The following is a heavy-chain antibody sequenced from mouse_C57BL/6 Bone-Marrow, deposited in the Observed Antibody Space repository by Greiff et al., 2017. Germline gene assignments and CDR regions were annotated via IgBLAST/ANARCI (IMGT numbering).Heavy chain of an antibody. Sequence: VQLQQSVAELVRPGASVKLSCTASGFNIKNTYMHWVKQRPEQGLEWIGRIDPANGTTKYAPKFPGKATITADTSSNTAYLLLSSLTSEDTAIYYCASSGSSPYYAMDYWGQGTSVTVSS. CDR1: GFNIKNTY. CDR2: IDPANGTT. V-gene: IGHV14-3*01. D-gene: IGHD1-1*01. J-gene: IGHJ4*01. CDR3: ASSGSSPYYAMDY.